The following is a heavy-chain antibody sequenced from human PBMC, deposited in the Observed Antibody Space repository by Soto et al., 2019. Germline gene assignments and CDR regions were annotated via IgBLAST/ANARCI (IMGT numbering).Heavy chain of an antibody. CDR3: ARAYYGDYYFHY. CDR1: GFTFSSYA. D-gene: IGHD4-17*01. J-gene: IGHJ4*02. Sequence: QVQLVESGGGVVQPGRSLRLSCAASGFTFSSYAMHWVRQAPGKGLEWVAVISYDGSNKYYADSVKGRFTISRDNSKNPLYLQMNSLRAEDTALYYCARAYYGDYYFHYWGQGTLVTVSS. CDR2: ISYDGSNK. V-gene: IGHV3-30-3*01.